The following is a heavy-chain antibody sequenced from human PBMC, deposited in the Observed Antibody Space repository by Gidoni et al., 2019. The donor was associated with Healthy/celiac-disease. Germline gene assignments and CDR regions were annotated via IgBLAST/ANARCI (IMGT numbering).Heavy chain of an antibody. CDR2: INHSGST. D-gene: IGHD1-26*01. J-gene: IGHJ4*02. V-gene: IGHV4-34*01. CDR3: ARYPSTPFIVGASHFDY. Sequence: GLEWIGEINHSGSTNYNPSLKSRVTISVDTSKNQFSLKLSSVTAADTAVYYCARYPSTPFIVGASHFDYWGQGTLVTVSS.